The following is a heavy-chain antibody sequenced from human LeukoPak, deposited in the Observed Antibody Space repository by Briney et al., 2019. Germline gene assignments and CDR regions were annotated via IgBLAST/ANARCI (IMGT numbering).Heavy chain of an antibody. V-gene: IGHV7-4-1*02. J-gene: IGHJ6*03. Sequence: ASVKVSCKASGYTFTSYAMNWVRQAPGQGLEWMGWINTNTGNPTYAQCFTGRFVFSLDTSVSTAYLQISGLKAEDTAVYYCARGLGDRYYYYMDVWGKGTTVTVSS. CDR1: GYTFTSYA. D-gene: IGHD3-16*01. CDR3: ARGLGDRYYYYMDV. CDR2: INTNTGNP.